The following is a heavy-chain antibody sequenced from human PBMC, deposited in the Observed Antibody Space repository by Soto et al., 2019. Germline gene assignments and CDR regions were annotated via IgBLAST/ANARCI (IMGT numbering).Heavy chain of an antibody. CDR2: MNPNSGNT. V-gene: IGHV1-8*01. J-gene: IGHJ6*02. Sequence: QVQLVQSGAEVKKPGASVKVSCKASGYTFTSYDINWVRQATGQGLEWMGWMNPNSGNTGYAQKVHGRVTLTRNTSISTAYMQLSSLTSEPTAVYYCARATTSYGMDVWGQGTTVTVSS. D-gene: IGHD1-1*01. CDR1: GYTFTSYD. CDR3: ARATTSYGMDV.